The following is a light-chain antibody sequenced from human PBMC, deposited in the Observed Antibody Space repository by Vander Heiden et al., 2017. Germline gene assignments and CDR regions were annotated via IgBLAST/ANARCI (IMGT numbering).Light chain of an antibody. J-gene: IGKJ4*01. V-gene: IGKV4-1*01. CDR1: QSVLYSSKNKNY. Sequence: DIVMTQSPDSLAVSLGERATINCKSSQSVLYSSKNKNYLAWYQRKPGQPPKLLIYWASTRESGVPDRFSGSGSGTDFTLTISSLQAEDVAVYFCQQEDTTPLTFGGGTKVEIK. CDR2: WAS. CDR3: QQEDTTPLT.